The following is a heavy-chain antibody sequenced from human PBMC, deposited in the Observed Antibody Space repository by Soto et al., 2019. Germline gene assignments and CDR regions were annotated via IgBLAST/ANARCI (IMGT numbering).Heavy chain of an antibody. J-gene: IGHJ5*02. CDR3: AKGRLLWFGELLPNWFDP. Sequence: PGGSLRLSCAASGFTFSSYSMNWVRQAPGKGLEWVSYISSSSSTIYYADSVKGRFTISRDNAKNSLYLQMNSLRDEDTAVYYCAKGRLLWFGELLPNWFDPWGQGTLVTVSS. CDR1: GFTFSSYS. D-gene: IGHD3-10*01. V-gene: IGHV3-48*02. CDR2: ISSSSSTI.